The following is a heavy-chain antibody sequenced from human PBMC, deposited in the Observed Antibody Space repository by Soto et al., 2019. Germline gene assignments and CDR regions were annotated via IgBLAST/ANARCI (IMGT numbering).Heavy chain of an antibody. CDR1: GYTFTSYG. CDR3: ARYDYNGYYFDY. V-gene: IGHV1-18*01. Sequence: ASVKVSCKASGYTFTSYGISWVRQAPGQGLEWMGWISAYNSNTNYAQKLQGRVTMTRDTSTTTVYMELSSLKSEDTAVYYCARYDYNGYYFDYWGQGTLVTVSS. CDR2: ISAYNSNT. J-gene: IGHJ4*02. D-gene: IGHD4-4*01.